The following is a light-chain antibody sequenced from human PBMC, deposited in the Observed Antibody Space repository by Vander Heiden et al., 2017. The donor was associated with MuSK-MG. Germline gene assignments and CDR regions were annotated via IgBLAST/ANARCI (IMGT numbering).Light chain of an antibody. CDR1: QSISSY. CDR3: QQSNSTLRT. Sequence: DIQMTQSPSSLSAYVGERVTITCRASQSISSYLNWYQQKPGKAPKLLIYAASNLQSGVPSRFSGSGSGTDFTLTISRLQPEDFATYYCQQSNSTLRTFGQGTKLEIK. CDR2: AAS. J-gene: IGKJ2*01. V-gene: IGKV1-39*01.